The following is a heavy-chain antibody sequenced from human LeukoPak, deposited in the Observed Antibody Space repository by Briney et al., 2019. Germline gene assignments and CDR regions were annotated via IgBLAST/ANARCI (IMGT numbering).Heavy chain of an antibody. V-gene: IGHV4-30-4*01. J-gene: IGHJ4*02. Sequence: PPQTLSLSCTVSVGALSRDDYYWSWIRQPPGEGLEWIRSIYNSGSTYYSPSLKSRVTISVDTSKNQFSLRLSSVTAADTAVYYCARTPSGGIWDFDSWGQGTLVTVSS. CDR2: IYNSGST. CDR1: VGALSRDDYY. CDR3: ARTPSGGIWDFDS. D-gene: IGHD2-15*01.